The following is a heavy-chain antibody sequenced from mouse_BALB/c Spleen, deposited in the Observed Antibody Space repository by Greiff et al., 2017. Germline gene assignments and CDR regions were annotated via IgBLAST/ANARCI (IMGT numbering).Heavy chain of an antibody. CDR2: ISTYYGDA. D-gene: IGHD2-14*01. V-gene: IGHV1S137*01. CDR3: ARRGVRRAMDY. J-gene: IGHJ4*01. Sequence: QVQLQQSGAELVRPGVSVKISCKGSGYTFTDYAMHWVKQSHAKSLEWIGVISTYYGDASYNQKFKGKATMTVDKSSSTAYMELARLTSEDSAIYYCARRGVRRAMDYWGQGTSVTVSS. CDR1: GYTFTDYA.